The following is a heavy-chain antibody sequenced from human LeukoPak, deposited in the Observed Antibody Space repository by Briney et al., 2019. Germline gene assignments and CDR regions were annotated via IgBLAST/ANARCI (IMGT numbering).Heavy chain of an antibody. CDR2: ITDSGDRT. Sequence: GGSLRLSCAASAFSFSSYAMSWVRQAPGKGLEWVSSITDSGDRTYYTDSVKGRFTISRDNSWNTLFLQMDGLRGEDTARYYCARDPRPGYSDGWYYFDYWGQGALVTVCS. CDR1: AFSFSSYA. V-gene: IGHV3-23*01. CDR3: ARDPRPGYSDGWYYFDY. D-gene: IGHD6-19*01. J-gene: IGHJ4*02.